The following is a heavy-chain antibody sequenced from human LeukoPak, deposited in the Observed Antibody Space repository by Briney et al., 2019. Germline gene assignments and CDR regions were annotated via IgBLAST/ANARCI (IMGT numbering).Heavy chain of an antibody. CDR3: ARGYALYSGRYIDFDY. V-gene: IGHV1-2*02. D-gene: IGHD1-26*01. Sequence: ASVTVSCRASGYTFTGHYMHWVRQAPGPGLEWMGWINPNNGGTNYAQKFQGRVTMTRDTSISTAYMELSRLRSDDTAVYYCARGYALYSGRYIDFDYWGQGTLVTVSS. CDR1: GYTFTGHY. CDR2: INPNNGGT. J-gene: IGHJ4*02.